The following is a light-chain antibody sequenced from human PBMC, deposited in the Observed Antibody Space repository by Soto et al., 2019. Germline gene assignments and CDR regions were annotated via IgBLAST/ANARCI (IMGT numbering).Light chain of an antibody. CDR3: GTWDSSLSAAQGV. Sequence: QSVLTQPPSVSAAPGQKVTISCSGDDSNIESNYVSWYQQFPGSAPNPLIHDNNKRPSGIPDRFSGSTSGTSATLGITGLQPGDEADYYCGTWDSSLSAAQGVFGGGTKVTVL. CDR2: DNN. CDR1: DSNIESNY. V-gene: IGLV1-51*01. J-gene: IGLJ2*01.